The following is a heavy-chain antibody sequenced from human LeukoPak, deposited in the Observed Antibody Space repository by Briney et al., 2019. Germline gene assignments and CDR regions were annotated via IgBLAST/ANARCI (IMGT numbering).Heavy chain of an antibody. J-gene: IGHJ4*02. CDR3: AKGPQLGYYSFLDDY. Sequence: PGGSLRLSCAASGFTFSSYAMSWVRQAPGKGLEWVSAISGSGGSTYYADSVKGRFTISRDNSKNTLYLQMNSLRAEDTAVYYCAKGPQLGYYSFLDDYWGQGTLVTVSS. V-gene: IGHV3-23*01. D-gene: IGHD5-12*01. CDR1: GFTFSSYA. CDR2: ISGSGGST.